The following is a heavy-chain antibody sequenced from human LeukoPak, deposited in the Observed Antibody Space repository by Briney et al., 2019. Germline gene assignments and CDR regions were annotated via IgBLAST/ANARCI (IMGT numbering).Heavy chain of an antibody. CDR1: GGSISSSSYY. Sequence: PSETLSLTCTVSGGSISSSSYYWGWIRQPPGKGLEWIGSIYYSGSTYYNPSLKSRVTISVDTSKNQFSLKLSSVTAADTAVYYCARQIVTYYDILTGQRGNRFDYWGQGTLVTVSS. J-gene: IGHJ4*02. CDR3: ARQIVTYYDILTGQRGNRFDY. D-gene: IGHD3-9*01. V-gene: IGHV4-39*01. CDR2: IYYSGST.